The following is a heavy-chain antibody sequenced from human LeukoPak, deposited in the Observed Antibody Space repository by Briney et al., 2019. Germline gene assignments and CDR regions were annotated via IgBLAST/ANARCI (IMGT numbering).Heavy chain of an antibody. CDR3: ARYLVGTMEDY. D-gene: IGHD5-12*01. J-gene: IGHJ4*02. CDR2: IHHSGST. Sequence: SETLSLTCAVSGYSINSGYYWGWIRQPPGKGLEWIASIHHSGSTHYNPSLKSRVTISVDTSKNQFSLKLSSVTAADTALYYCARYLVGTMEDYWGQGTLVTVSS. CDR1: GYSINSGYY. V-gene: IGHV4-38-2*01.